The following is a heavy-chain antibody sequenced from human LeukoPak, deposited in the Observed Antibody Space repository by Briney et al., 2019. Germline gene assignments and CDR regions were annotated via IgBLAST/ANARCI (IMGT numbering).Heavy chain of an antibody. Sequence: GGSLRLSCAASGFTFSSYSMNWVRQAPGKGLEWVSSISSSSSYIYYADSVKGRFTISRDSSKNTLYLQMNSLRAEDTAIYYCATYRQVLLPFESWGQGTLVTVSS. CDR3: ATYRQVLLPFES. CDR2: ISSSSSYI. D-gene: IGHD2-8*02. V-gene: IGHV3-21*04. CDR1: GFTFSSYS. J-gene: IGHJ4*02.